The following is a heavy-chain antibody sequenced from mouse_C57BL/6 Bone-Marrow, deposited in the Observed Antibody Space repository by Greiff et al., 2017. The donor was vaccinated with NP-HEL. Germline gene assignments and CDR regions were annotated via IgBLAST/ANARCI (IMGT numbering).Heavy chain of an antibody. CDR1: GYTFTSYW. CDR2: IDPSDSYT. Sequence: QVQLQQPGAELVMPGASVKLSCKASGYTFTSYWMHWVKQRPGQGLEWIGEIDPSDSYTNYIQKFKGKSTLTVDKSSSTAYMQLSSLTSEDSAVYYCASIYGNYGEDAMDYWGQGTSVTVSS. V-gene: IGHV1-69*01. D-gene: IGHD2-1*01. J-gene: IGHJ4*01. CDR3: ASIYGNYGEDAMDY.